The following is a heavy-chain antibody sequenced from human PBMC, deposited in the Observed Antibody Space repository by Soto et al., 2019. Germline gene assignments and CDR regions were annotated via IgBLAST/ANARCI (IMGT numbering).Heavy chain of an antibody. D-gene: IGHD2-15*01. CDR2: INPSGGST. CDR3: ARDHEEVSCSGGSCYIYYFDY. Sequence: ASVKVSCKASGYTFTSYYIHWVRQAPGQGGQGLEWMGIINPSGGSTNYAQKFQGRVTMTRDTSTSTVYMELSSLRSEDTAVYYCARDHEEVSCSGGSCYIYYFDYCGQGTLVTVSS. J-gene: IGHJ4*02. CDR1: GYTFTSYY. V-gene: IGHV1-46*01.